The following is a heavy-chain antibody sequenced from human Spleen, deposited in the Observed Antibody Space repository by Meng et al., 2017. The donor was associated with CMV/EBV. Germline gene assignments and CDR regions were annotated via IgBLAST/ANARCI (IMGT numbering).Heavy chain of an antibody. Sequence: FTSSTYAMSWVRRAPGKGLEWVSGITGSGGSTDYADSVKGRFTISRDNSKNTLYLLMNSLRAEDTAVYYCAKRIYDILTGYHSAFDYWGQGTLVTVSS. J-gene: IGHJ4*02. V-gene: IGHV3-23*01. D-gene: IGHD3-9*01. CDR2: ITGSGGST. CDR1: FTSSTYA. CDR3: AKRIYDILTGYHSAFDY.